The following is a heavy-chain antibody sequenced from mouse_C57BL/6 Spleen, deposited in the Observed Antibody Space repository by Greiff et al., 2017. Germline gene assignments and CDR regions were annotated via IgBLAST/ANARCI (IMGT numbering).Heavy chain of an antibody. Sequence: VQLQESGPELVKPGASVKISCKASGYAFSSSWMNWVKQRPGKGLEWIGRIYPGDGDTNYNGKFKGKATLTADKSSSTAYMRLSSLTSEGSTVYFCAREVLGYDYRYAMDYWGQGTSVTVSS. CDR1: GYAFSSSW. CDR2: IYPGDGDT. CDR3: AREVLGYDYRYAMDY. D-gene: IGHD2-4*01. V-gene: IGHV1-82*01. J-gene: IGHJ4*01.